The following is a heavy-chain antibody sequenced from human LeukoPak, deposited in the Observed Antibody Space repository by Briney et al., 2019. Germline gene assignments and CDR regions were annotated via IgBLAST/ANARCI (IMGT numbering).Heavy chain of an antibody. Sequence: PSQTLSLTCTVSGGSISSGGYYWSWIRQPPGKGLEWIGEINHSGSTNYNPSLKSRVTISVDTSKNQFSLKLSSVTAADTAVYYCARDLRGWYYSSFDYWGQGTLVTVSS. V-gene: IGHV4-30-2*01. CDR1: GGSISSGGYY. CDR2: INHSGST. D-gene: IGHD6-19*01. CDR3: ARDLRGWYYSSFDY. J-gene: IGHJ4*02.